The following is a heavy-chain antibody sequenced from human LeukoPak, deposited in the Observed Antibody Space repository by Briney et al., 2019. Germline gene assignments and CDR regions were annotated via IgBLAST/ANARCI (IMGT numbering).Heavy chain of an antibody. CDR3: ARLYSSSWYYYYGMDV. J-gene: IGHJ6*02. D-gene: IGHD6-13*01. Sequence: SQTLSLTCAISGDSVSSNSAAWNWIRQSPSRGLEWLGRTYYRSKWYNDYAVSVKSRITISPDTSKNQFSLQLNSVTPEDTAVYYCARLYSSSWYYYYGMDVWGQGTTVTVSS. CDR1: GDSVSSNSAA. CDR2: TYYRSKWYN. V-gene: IGHV6-1*01.